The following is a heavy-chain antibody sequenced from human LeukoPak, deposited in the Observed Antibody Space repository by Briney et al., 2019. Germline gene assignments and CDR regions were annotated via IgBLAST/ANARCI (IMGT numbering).Heavy chain of an antibody. CDR1: GFTVSSSY. CDR2: IYSGGST. V-gene: IGHV3-53*01. J-gene: IGHJ4*02. D-gene: IGHD5-12*01. CDR3: ASSGATIWEFDY. Sequence: GGSLRLSCVASGFTVSSSYMNWVRQAPGKGLEWVSVIYSGGSTYYADSVKGRFTISRDNSKNTLYLQMNSLRAEDTAVYYCASSGATIWEFDYWGQGTLVTVSS.